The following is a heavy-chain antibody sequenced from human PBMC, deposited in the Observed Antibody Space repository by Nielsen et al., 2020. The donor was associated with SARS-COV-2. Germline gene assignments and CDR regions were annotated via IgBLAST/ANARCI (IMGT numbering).Heavy chain of an antibody. V-gene: IGHV4-30-4*01. Sequence: SEILSLTCTVSRGSISSGDYYWSWIRQPPGKGLEWIGYTFNSGNTYYNPSLRSRVTMSLDTSKNQFSLILTSVTAADTAVYYCAREEYGFGLDVWGQGTTVRVSS. CDR2: TFNSGNT. CDR1: RGSISSGDYY. D-gene: IGHD2-2*01. J-gene: IGHJ6*02. CDR3: AREEYGFGLDV.